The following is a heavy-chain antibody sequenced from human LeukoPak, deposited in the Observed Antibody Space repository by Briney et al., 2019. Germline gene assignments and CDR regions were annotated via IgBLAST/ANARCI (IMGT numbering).Heavy chain of an antibody. CDR3: ATDLATVVIVTNY. D-gene: IGHD4-23*01. CDR2: FDPEDGET. V-gene: IGHV1-24*01. Sequence: ASVKVSCKASGYTFTGYYIHWVRQAPGHGLEWMGGFDPEDGETIYGQKFQGRVTMTEDTSTDTAYMELSSLRSEDTAVYYCATDLATVVIVTNYWGQGTLVTVSS. CDR1: GYTFTGYY. J-gene: IGHJ4*02.